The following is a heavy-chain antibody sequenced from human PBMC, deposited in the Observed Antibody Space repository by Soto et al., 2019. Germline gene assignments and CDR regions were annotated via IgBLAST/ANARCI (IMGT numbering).Heavy chain of an antibody. V-gene: IGHV3-11*01. CDR1: GFTFSGYN. D-gene: IGHD6-6*01. J-gene: IGHJ4*02. Sequence: QVQLVESGGGLVKPGGSLRLSCAASGFTFSGYNMSWIRQAPGKGLEWVSYSTSSGSNTFDAESVKGRFTISRDNTMNLLYLQMNSLSAEDTAVYYCARMGTISSSHHFDHWGQGTLVTVSS. CDR2: STSSGSNT. CDR3: ARMGTISSSHHFDH.